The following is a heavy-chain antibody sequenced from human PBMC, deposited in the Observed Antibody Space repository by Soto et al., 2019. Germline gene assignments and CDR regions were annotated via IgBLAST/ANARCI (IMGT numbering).Heavy chain of an antibody. V-gene: IGHV3-66*01. Sequence: SLRLSWVASGFTVSSNYRSWVRQAPGKGLEWVSVIYSGGSTYYADSVKGRFTISRDNSKNTLYLQMNSLRAEDTAVYYCARDILEYYGMDVWGQGTTVTVSS. J-gene: IGHJ6*02. CDR1: GFTVSSNY. CDR2: IYSGGST. CDR3: ARDILEYYGMDV.